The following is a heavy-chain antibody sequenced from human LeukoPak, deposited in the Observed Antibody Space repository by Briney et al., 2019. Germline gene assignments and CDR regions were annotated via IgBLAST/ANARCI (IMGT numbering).Heavy chain of an antibody. Sequence: TGGSLRLSCAASGFTFSSYSMNRVRQAPGKGLEWVSYISSSSSTIYYADSVKGRFTISRDNAKNSLYLQMNSLRAEDTAVYYCARGRYCSSTSCPLGSWGQGTLVTVSS. D-gene: IGHD2-2*01. CDR3: ARGRYCSSTSCPLGS. J-gene: IGHJ5*02. CDR2: ISSSSSTI. CDR1: GFTFSSYS. V-gene: IGHV3-48*04.